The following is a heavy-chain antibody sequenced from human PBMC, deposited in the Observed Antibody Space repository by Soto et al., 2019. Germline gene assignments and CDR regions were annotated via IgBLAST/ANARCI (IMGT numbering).Heavy chain of an antibody. V-gene: IGHV4-59*01. CDR3: AREGILLLGAFDI. J-gene: IGHJ3*02. CDR1: GGSINNYY. Sequence: SETLSLTCNVSGGSINNYYWNWVRQTPGKGLEWIGNIYYTGSTHYNPPLKSRVTMSVDTSKNQFSLRLASVTAADTALYFCAREGILLLGAFDIWGQGTVVTVSS. CDR2: IYYTGST. D-gene: IGHD3-9*01.